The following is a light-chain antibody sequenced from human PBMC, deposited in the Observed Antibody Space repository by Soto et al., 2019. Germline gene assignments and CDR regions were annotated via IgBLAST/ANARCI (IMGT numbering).Light chain of an antibody. CDR3: QQYRSSPPNWT. CDR2: GAS. Sequence: EIVMTQSPATLSVSPGERATLSCRASQSVSSNLAWYQQKPGQAPRLLIYGASSRATGIPDRFSGSASGTDFTLTISRLEPEDFAVYYCQQYRSSPPNWTFGQGTKVDI. J-gene: IGKJ1*01. V-gene: IGKV3-20*01. CDR1: QSVSSN.